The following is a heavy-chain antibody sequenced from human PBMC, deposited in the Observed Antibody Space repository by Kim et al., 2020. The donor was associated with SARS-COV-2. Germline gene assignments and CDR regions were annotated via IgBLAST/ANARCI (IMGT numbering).Heavy chain of an antibody. CDR1: GNSFTNYW. CDR2: IYPRDSHT. V-gene: IGHV5-51*01. J-gene: IGHJ3*02. Sequence: GESLKISCQGFGNSFTNYWIAWVRQRPGEGLEWVGIIYPRDSHTIYSPSFQGQVTISVDKSTNTADLQWTSLKASDSAMYYWASPTYYGSTIYLGLDIWGQGTMVTVSS. D-gene: IGHD2-21*01. CDR3: ASPTYYGSTIYLGLDI.